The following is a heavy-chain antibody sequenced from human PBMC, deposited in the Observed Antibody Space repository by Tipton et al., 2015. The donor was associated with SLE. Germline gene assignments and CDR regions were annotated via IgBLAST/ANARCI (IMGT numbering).Heavy chain of an antibody. J-gene: IGHJ3*02. Sequence: GLVKPSETLSLTCSVSGGSISSYYWSWIRQPPGKGLEWIGYIYYSGSTNYNPSLKSRVTISVDTSKNQFSLKLSSVTAADTAVYYCARPYSGSYFDAFDIWGQGTMVTVSS. V-gene: IGHV4-59*01. CDR3: ARPYSGSYFDAFDI. CDR1: GGSISSYY. CDR2: IYYSGST. D-gene: IGHD1-26*01.